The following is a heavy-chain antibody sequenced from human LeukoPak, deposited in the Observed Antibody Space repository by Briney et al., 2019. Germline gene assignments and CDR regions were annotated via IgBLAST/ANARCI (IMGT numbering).Heavy chain of an antibody. Sequence: GGSLRLSCAASGFTFSSYSMNWVRQAPGKGLEWVSYIGPRGGSIYSADSVKGRFTISRDNAENSLFLQMNSLRAEDTAVYYCAKVIGITMVRGVIKGPADYWGQGTLVTVSS. V-gene: IGHV3-48*01. CDR1: GFTFSSYS. CDR2: IGPRGGSI. CDR3: AKVIGITMVRGVIKGPADY. J-gene: IGHJ4*02. D-gene: IGHD3-10*01.